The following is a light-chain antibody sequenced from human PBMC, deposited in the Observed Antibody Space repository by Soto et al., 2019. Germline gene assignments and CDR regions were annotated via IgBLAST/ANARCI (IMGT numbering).Light chain of an antibody. V-gene: IGKV1-5*03. CDR1: QSISTW. CDR3: QQYSNYWT. CDR2: KAS. Sequence: EIQMTQSPSTMSTSVGDRITIACRASQSISTWLAWYQQKPGKAPKLLIYKASSLESGVPSRFSGSGSGTQFTLTISSLQPDDFATYYCQQYSNYWTFGQGTKVDI. J-gene: IGKJ1*01.